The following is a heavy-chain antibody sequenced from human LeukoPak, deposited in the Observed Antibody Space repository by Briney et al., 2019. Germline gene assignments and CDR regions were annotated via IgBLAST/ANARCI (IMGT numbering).Heavy chain of an antibody. V-gene: IGHV3-30-3*01. Sequence: PGGSLRLSCAASGFTFSSYAMHWVRQAPGKGLEWVAVISYDGSNKYYADSVKGRFTISRDNSKNTLYLQMNSLRAEDTAVCYCARRDVVVIARGAFDIWGQGTMVTVSS. CDR1: GFTFSSYA. CDR3: ARRDVVVIARGAFDI. CDR2: ISYDGSNK. D-gene: IGHD2-21*01. J-gene: IGHJ3*02.